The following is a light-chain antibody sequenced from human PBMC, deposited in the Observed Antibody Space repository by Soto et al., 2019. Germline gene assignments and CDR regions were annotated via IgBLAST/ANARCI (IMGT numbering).Light chain of an antibody. J-gene: IGLJ2*01. CDR3: QTWGTGIYVV. CDR1: SGHSTYA. CDR2: VNSDGSH. V-gene: IGLV4-69*01. Sequence: QPVLTQSPSASASLGASVKLTCTLTSGHSTYAIAWHQQQPETGPPYLMQVNSDGSHTKGDGIPDRFSGSSSGAERYLTISSLQSEDEADYYCQTWGTGIYVVFGGGTKLTVL.